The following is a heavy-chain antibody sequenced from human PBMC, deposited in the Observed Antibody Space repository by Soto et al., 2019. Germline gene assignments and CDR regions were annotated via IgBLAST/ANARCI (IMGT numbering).Heavy chain of an antibody. J-gene: IGHJ6*02. Sequence: SETLSLTCAVYGGSFSGYYWSWIRQPPGKGLEWIGEINHSGSTNYNPSLKSRVTISVDTSKNQFSLKLSSVTAADTAVYYCARGRVVWSGYYTSYYYGMDVWAQGTTVTVSS. CDR3: ARGRVVWSGYYTSYYYGMDV. CDR2: INHSGST. V-gene: IGHV4-34*01. CDR1: GGSFSGYY. D-gene: IGHD3-3*01.